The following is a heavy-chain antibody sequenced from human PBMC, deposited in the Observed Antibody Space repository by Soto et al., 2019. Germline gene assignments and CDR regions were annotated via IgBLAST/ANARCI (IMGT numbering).Heavy chain of an antibody. Sequence: EVQLVESGGGLVQPGGSLRLSCAASGFTFSDHYMDWVRQAPGKGLEWVGRTRNKANSYTTEYAASVKGRFTISRDDSKNSLYLQMNSLKTEDTAVYYCARVGDYVDYWGQGTLVTVSS. J-gene: IGHJ4*02. V-gene: IGHV3-72*01. D-gene: IGHD2-15*01. CDR3: ARVGDYVDY. CDR2: TRNKANSYTT. CDR1: GFTFSDHY.